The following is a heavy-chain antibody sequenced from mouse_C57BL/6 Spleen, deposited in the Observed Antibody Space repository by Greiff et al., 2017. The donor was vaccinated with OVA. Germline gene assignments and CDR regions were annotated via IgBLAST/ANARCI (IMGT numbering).Heavy chain of an antibody. V-gene: IGHV5-9-1*02. D-gene: IGHD1-1*01. CDR3: TKDTTVEATGYFDV. CDR1: GFTFSSYA. CDR2: ISSGGDYI. J-gene: IGHJ1*03. Sequence: EVMLVESGEGLVKPGGSLKLSCAASGFTFSSYAMSWVRQTPEKRLEWVAYISSGGDYIYYADTVKGRFTISRDNARNTLYLQMSSLKSEDTAMYYCTKDTTVEATGYFDVWGTGTTVTVSS.